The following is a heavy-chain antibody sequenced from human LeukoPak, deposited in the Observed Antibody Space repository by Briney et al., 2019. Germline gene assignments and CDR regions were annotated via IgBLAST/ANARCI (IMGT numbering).Heavy chain of an antibody. CDR2: ISGSGGST. CDR1: GFTFSNAW. D-gene: IGHD4-11*01. V-gene: IGHV3-23*01. CDR3: AKDLHVTTIAFDI. Sequence: PGGSLRLSCAASGFTFSNAWMSWVRQAPGKGLEWVSAISGSGGSTYYADSVKGRFTISRDNSKNTLYLQMNSLRAEDTAVYYCAKDLHVTTIAFDIWGQGTMVTVSS. J-gene: IGHJ3*02.